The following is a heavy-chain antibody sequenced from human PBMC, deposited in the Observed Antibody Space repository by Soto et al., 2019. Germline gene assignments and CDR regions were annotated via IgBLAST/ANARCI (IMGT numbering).Heavy chain of an antibody. D-gene: IGHD2-8*01. J-gene: IGHJ5*02. Sequence: PGGSLRLSCAASGFNFSDYYMSWIRQTPGKGLEWVSYISDTSRTIYYADSVKGRFTISRDNAKNSLFLQMNSLRDEDTAVYYCARDTAGCTNGVCYYWLDPWGQGTLVTVSS. CDR1: GFNFSDYY. CDR3: ARDTAGCTNGVCYYWLDP. V-gene: IGHV3-11*04. CDR2: ISDTSRTI.